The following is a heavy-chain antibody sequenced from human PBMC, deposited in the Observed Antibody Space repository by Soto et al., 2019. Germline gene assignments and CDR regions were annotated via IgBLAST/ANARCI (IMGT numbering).Heavy chain of an antibody. D-gene: IGHD4-17*01. V-gene: IGHV1-18*01. CDR3: ARVHGDYGANADFDY. CDR1: GYTFTSYG. Sequence: QVQLVQSGAEVKKPGASVKVSCKASGYTFTSYGISCVRQAPGQGLEWMGWISAYNGNTNYAQKLQGRVTMTTDTSXXTAYMELRSLRSDDTAVYYCARVHGDYGANADFDYWGQGTLVTVSS. J-gene: IGHJ4*02. CDR2: ISAYNGNT.